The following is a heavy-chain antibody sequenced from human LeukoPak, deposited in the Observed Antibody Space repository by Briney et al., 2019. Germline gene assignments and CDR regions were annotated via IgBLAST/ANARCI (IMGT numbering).Heavy chain of an antibody. CDR1: GFTVSSNY. CDR2: IYSGGST. J-gene: IGHJ5*02. D-gene: IGHD6-6*01. CDR3: AREEAAHESSGWFDP. Sequence: GGSLRLSCAASGFTVSSNYMSWVRQAPGKGLEWVSVIYSGGSTYYADSVKGRFTISRDNAKNSLYLQMNSLRAEDTAVYYCAREEAAHESSGWFDPWGQGTLVTVSS. V-gene: IGHV3-53*01.